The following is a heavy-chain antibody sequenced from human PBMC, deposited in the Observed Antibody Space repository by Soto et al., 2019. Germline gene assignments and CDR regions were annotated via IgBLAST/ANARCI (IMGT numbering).Heavy chain of an antibody. J-gene: IGHJ6*03. CDR3: AKGGSGILNGYYYYMDV. Sequence: GGSLRLSCAASGFTFSSYGMHWVRQAPGKGLEWVAVISYDGSNKYYADSVKGRFTISRDNSKNTLYLQMNSLRAEDSALYYCAKGGSGILNGYYYYMDVWGKGTTVTVSS. D-gene: IGHD3-10*01. CDR2: ISYDGSNK. CDR1: GFTFSSYG. V-gene: IGHV3-30*18.